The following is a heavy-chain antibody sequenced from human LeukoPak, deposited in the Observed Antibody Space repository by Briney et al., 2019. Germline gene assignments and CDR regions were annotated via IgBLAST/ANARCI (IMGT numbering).Heavy chain of an antibody. V-gene: IGHV3-74*01. CDR1: GFTFSNYW. Sequence: PGGSLRLSCAASGFTFSNYWMHWVRQTPGKGLVWVSRINSDGRSTSYADSVKGRFTISRDNAKNTLYLQMNSLRAEDTAVYYCARGYYDSSGYYLIDYWGQGNLVTVSS. CDR2: INSDGRST. D-gene: IGHD3-22*01. J-gene: IGHJ4*02. CDR3: ARGYYDSSGYYLIDY.